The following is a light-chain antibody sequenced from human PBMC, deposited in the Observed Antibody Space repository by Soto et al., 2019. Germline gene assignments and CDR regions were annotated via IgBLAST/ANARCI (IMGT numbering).Light chain of an antibody. Sequence: DIPMTQSPSTLSASVGDRVTITCRASQSISSWLAWYQQKPGRAPKLLIYQASSSEIGVPSRFSGSGSGTEFTLTISILQPDDFATYYCQYYKESSTFGQGTRLEIK. CDR3: QYYKESST. J-gene: IGKJ1*01. V-gene: IGKV1-5*03. CDR2: QAS. CDR1: QSISSW.